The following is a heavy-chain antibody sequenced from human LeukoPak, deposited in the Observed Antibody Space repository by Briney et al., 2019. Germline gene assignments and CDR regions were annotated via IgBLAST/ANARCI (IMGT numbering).Heavy chain of an antibody. CDR3: ARGRSGYSYGFPRPPRDYYFDY. D-gene: IGHD5-18*01. Sequence: SETLSRTCAVYGGSFSGYYWSWLRQPPGKGLEWIGEINHSGSTNYNPSLKSRVTISVDTSKNQFSLKLSSVTAADTAVYYCARGRSGYSYGFPRPPRDYYFDYWGQGTLVTVSS. V-gene: IGHV4-34*01. CDR2: INHSGST. CDR1: GGSFSGYY. J-gene: IGHJ4*02.